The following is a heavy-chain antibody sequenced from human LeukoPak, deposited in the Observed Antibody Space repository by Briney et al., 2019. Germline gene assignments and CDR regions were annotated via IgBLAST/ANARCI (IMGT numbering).Heavy chain of an antibody. D-gene: IGHD2-2*01. CDR1: GFTFSSYA. V-gene: IGHV3-49*04. Sequence: PGGSLRLSCAASGFTFSSYAMHWVRQAPGKGLEWVSFIQSKTYGEGTMYAASVRGRFTISRDDSRSTAYLQMNSLKTEDTAVYYCTASDHLYCSSSSCHFDYWGQGTLATVAS. J-gene: IGHJ4*02. CDR3: TASDHLYCSSSSCHFDY. CDR2: IQSKTYGEGT.